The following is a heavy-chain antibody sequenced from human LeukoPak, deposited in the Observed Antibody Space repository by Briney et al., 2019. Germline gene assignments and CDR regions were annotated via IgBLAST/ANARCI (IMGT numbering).Heavy chain of an antibody. CDR2: LSAYNDNT. Sequence: GASVKVSCKASGYTFISYGISWVRQAPGQGLEWMGWLSAYNDNTNYAQKLQGRVTMTTDTSTSTAYMELRSLRSDDTAVYYCARVWGSGWPLYYYYYGMDVWGQGTTVTVSS. J-gene: IGHJ6*02. CDR1: GYTFISYG. V-gene: IGHV1-18*01. CDR3: ARVWGSGWPLYYYYYGMDV. D-gene: IGHD6-19*01.